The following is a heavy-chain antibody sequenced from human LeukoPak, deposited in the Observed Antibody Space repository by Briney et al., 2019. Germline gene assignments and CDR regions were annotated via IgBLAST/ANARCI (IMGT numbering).Heavy chain of an antibody. Sequence: GGSLRLSCAASGFTFSSYWMSWVRQAPGKGLEWVANIKQDGSEKYYVDSVKGRFTISRDNAKNSLYLQMNSLRAEDTAVYYCARDFRVSYSLKGSPVGYWGQGTLVTVSS. CDR1: GFTFSSYW. J-gene: IGHJ4*02. V-gene: IGHV3-7*01. D-gene: IGHD5-18*01. CDR3: ARDFRVSYSLKGSPVGY. CDR2: IKQDGSEK.